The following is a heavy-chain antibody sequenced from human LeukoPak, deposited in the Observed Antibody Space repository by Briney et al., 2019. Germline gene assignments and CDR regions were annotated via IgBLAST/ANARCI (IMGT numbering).Heavy chain of an antibody. D-gene: IGHD2-2*01. CDR2: VWHDGRDK. V-gene: IGHV3-30*02. CDR3: AKDRGKFIIVVPTAGENFDY. CDR1: GFTFSSYG. Sequence: PGGSLRLSCAASGFTFSSYGMHWVRQAPGKGLEWVAFVWHDGRDKYYADSVKGRFTIARDNSKNTLYLQLNSLSTEDTAVYYCAKDRGKFIIVVPTAGENFDYWGQGTLVTVSS. J-gene: IGHJ4*02.